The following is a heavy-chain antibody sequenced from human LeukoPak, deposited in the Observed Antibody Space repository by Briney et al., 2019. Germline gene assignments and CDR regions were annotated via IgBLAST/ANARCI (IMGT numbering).Heavy chain of an antibody. CDR3: ARENSNSLYFHY. Sequence: PSETLSLTCTVSGGSISTYYWSWIRQPPGKGLEWIGYIYNSGSTNYNPSLKSRVTISVDTSKNQFSLKLSSVTAADTAVYYCARENSNSLYFHYWGQGTLVTVSS. J-gene: IGHJ4*02. CDR1: GGSISTYY. D-gene: IGHD6-13*01. V-gene: IGHV4-59*01. CDR2: IYNSGST.